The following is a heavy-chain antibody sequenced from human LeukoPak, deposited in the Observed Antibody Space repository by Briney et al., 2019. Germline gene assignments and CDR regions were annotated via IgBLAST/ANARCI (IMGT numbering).Heavy chain of an antibody. CDR1: GGTFSSYA. V-gene: IGHV1-69*13. CDR2: IIPIFGTA. J-gene: IGHJ4*02. D-gene: IGHD3-10*01. CDR3: AKGHYYGSGSLDY. Sequence: SVKVSCKASGGTFSSYAISWVRQAPGQGLEWMGGIIPIFGTANYAQKFQGRVTITADESTSTAYMELSSLRSEDTAVYYCAKGHYYGSGSLDYWGQGTLVTVSS.